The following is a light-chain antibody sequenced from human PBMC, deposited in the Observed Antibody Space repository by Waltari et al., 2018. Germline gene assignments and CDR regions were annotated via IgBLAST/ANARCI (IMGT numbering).Light chain of an antibody. V-gene: IGKV3-20*01. Sequence: IVLTQSPGTLSLSPGGRATLSCRARQNIGNYLAWYQQKPGQAPRLLIYVASSRAAGIPDRVRGSGSGADFSLTISRLEPEDFAVYYCQHHVRLPATFGQGTKV. CDR3: QHHVRLPAT. J-gene: IGKJ1*01. CDR1: QNIGNY. CDR2: VAS.